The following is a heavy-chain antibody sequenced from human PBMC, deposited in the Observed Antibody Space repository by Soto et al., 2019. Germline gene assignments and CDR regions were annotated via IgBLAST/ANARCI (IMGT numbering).Heavy chain of an antibody. CDR2: ISDGGGST. Sequence: GGSLRLSXAASGFTLSSSAMSWVRQAPGKGLEWVSAISDGGGSTYYADSVKGRLTISRDNSKNTLYLQMNSLRAEDTAVYYCARAFCGSTSCHGGNFDSWGQGALVTVSS. CDR1: GFTLSSSA. CDR3: ARAFCGSTSCHGGNFDS. J-gene: IGHJ4*02. V-gene: IGHV3-23*01. D-gene: IGHD2-2*01.